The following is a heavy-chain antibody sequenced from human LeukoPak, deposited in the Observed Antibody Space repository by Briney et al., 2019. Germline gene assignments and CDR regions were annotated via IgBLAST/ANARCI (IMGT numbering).Heavy chain of an antibody. V-gene: IGHV4-39*07. CDR3: AREEAYGDYGGGFDY. CDR2: IYYRGST. J-gene: IGHJ4*02. Sequence: SETLSLTCTVSGGSISSSSYYWGWIRQPPGKGLEWIGSIYYRGSTYYNPSLKSRVTISVDRSKNQFSLKLSSVTAADTAVYYCAREEAYGDYGGGFDYWGQGTLVTVSS. D-gene: IGHD4-17*01. CDR1: GGSISSSSYY.